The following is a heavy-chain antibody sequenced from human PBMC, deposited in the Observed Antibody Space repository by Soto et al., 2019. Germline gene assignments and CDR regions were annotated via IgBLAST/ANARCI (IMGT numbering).Heavy chain of an antibody. V-gene: IGHV4-59*08. Sequence: SETLSLTCTVSGGSISSYYWSWIRQPPGKGLEWIGYIYYSGSTNYNPSLKSRVTISVDTSKNQFSLKLSSVTAADTAVYYCARGFQDIVVVPAATRFDYWGQGTLVTVS. CDR3: ARGFQDIVVVPAATRFDY. CDR1: GGSISSYY. J-gene: IGHJ4*02. CDR2: IYYSGST. D-gene: IGHD2-2*01.